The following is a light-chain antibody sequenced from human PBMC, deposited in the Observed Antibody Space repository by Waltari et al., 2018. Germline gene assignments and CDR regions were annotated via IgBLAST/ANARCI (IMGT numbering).Light chain of an antibody. V-gene: IGLV2-11*01. CDR3: CSYAGGYSWV. CDR2: DVS. CDR1: SSDVGGYNC. J-gene: IGLJ3*02. Sequence: QSALTQPRSVSGSPGQSVTISCTGTSSDVGGYNCVSWYQQHPVKAPNLMIYDVSKRPSGVPDRFSGSKSGNTASLTISGLQAEDEADYYCCSYAGGYSWVFGGGTKLTVL.